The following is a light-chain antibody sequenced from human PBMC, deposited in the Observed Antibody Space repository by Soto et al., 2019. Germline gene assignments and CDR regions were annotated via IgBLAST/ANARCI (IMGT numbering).Light chain of an antibody. J-gene: IGLJ1*01. CDR3: LPQSASYSFV. Sequence: QSALTPPRSVSGSPGQSVTFSCTGTSSDVGGYNCVSWYQKHTGKAPQLIVYDVTQRPSGVPDRFSGSKSGNTAALSISEIQAEDKADYYCLPQSASYSFVFGTGTKVTVL. CDR1: SSDVGGYNC. V-gene: IGLV2-11*02. CDR2: DVT.